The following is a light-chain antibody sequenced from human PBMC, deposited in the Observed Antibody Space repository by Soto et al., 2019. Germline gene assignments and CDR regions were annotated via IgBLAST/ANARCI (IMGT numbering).Light chain of an antibody. CDR1: QNVGLN. J-gene: IGKJ3*01. V-gene: IGKV3-20*01. CDR2: TAS. Sequence: EMVLTQSPATLSLSPGESATLSCRASQNVGLNFAWYQQKSGQPPRLLIHTASSRATGIPARFSGSGSRTDFTLTISSLEPEDIAVYYCQQYGSSPPKFTFGPGTKVDIK. CDR3: QQYGSSPPKFT.